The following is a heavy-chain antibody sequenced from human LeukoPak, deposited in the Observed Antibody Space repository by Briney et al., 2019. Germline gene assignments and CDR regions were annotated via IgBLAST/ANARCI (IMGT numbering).Heavy chain of an antibody. V-gene: IGHV1-69*04. CDR1: GGTFSSYA. D-gene: IGHD5-18*01. J-gene: IGHJ5*02. CDR2: IIPILGIA. CDR3: ARDPEGYSCGYGTESFDP. Sequence: SVKVSCKASGGTFSSYAISWVRQAPGQGLEWMGRIIPILGIANYAQKFQGRVTITADKSTSTAYMELSSLRSEDTAVYYCARDPEGYSCGYGTESFDPWGQGTLVTVSS.